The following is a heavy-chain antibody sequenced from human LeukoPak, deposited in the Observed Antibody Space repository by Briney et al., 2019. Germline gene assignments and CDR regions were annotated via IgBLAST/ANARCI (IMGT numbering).Heavy chain of an antibody. CDR3: ARDPATLGLSLDY. D-gene: IGHD3-22*01. V-gene: IGHV3-21*01. CDR1: GFTFSRYS. Sequence: GGSLRLSCAASGFTFSRYSMNWVRQAPGKGLEWVSSISSSSSYIYYADSVKGRFTISRDNAKNSLYLQMNSLRAEDTAVYYCARDPATLGLSLDYWGQGALVTVSS. CDR2: ISSSSSYI. J-gene: IGHJ4*02.